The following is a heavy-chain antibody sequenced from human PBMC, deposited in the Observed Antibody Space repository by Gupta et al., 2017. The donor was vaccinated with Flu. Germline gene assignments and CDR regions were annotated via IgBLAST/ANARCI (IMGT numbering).Heavy chain of an antibody. CDR3: LSADERDD. CDR2: INKIRINT. D-gene: IGHD6-13*01. J-gene: IGHJ6*01. CDR1: GFIFYHYW. Sequence: EEQLLESGGGSVQTGGSLRLSCATSGFIFYHYWMHWVRQVPGKGLIWDSSINKIRINTKYAKSVKGRVTISGDNAESTLYLQMNRLRGEDAAVYYCLSADERDDWG. V-gene: IGHV3-74*03.